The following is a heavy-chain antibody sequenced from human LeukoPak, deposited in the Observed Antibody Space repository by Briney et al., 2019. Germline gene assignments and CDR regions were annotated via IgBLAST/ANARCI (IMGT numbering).Heavy chain of an antibody. V-gene: IGHV3-23*01. D-gene: IGHD2-2*01. CDR3: AKGIVQLPASPYYYVLDV. J-gene: IGHJ6*02. Sequence: GGSLRLSCVASGFTFKTYAMTWVRQAPGKGLEWVSVISGAGVMTYYGDSVKGRFTISRDNSKNTLYLQLNSLRAEDTAIYYCAKGIVQLPASPYYYVLDVWGQGTTVTVSS. CDR1: GFTFKTYA. CDR2: ISGAGVMT.